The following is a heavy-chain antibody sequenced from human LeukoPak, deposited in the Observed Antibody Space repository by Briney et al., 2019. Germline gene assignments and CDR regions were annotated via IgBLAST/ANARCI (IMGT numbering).Heavy chain of an antibody. V-gene: IGHV3-21*01. J-gene: IGHJ4*02. CDR2: ISSRSDYK. Sequence: PGGSLRLSCAASGFAFNKYSMNWVRRAPGKGLEWVSSISSRSDYKYYGDSVKGRFTISRDNAKNSLYLQMNSLRAEDTAVYYCARDGGYCTNGVCYLDNWGQGTPVTVSS. CDR3: ARDGGYCTNGVCYLDN. CDR1: GFAFNKYS. D-gene: IGHD2-8*01.